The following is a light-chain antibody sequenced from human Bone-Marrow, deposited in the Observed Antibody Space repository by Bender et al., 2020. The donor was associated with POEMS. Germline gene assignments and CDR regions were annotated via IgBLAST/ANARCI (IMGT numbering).Light chain of an antibody. CDR2: NNS. CDR1: SSKFGSYP. V-gene: IGLV1-44*01. J-gene: IGLJ3*02. CDR3: APWDDSLSGWV. Sequence: QSVLTQPPSASGTPGQRVTISCSGSSSKFGSYPVNWYQQLPGAAPKLVIFNNSQRPSGVPDRFSGSTSGTSASLAISGLLSDDEADLYCAPWDDSLSGWVFGGGTKLTVL.